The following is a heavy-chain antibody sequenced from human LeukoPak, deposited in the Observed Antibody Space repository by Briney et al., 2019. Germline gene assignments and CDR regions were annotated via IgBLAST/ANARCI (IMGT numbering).Heavy chain of an antibody. CDR1: GFTVISNY. V-gene: IGHV3-53*01. D-gene: IGHD1-26*01. CDR2: IYSGGST. CDR3: ARGPKGGSDY. J-gene: IGHJ4*02. Sequence: GGSLRLSCAASGFTVISNYMSWVRQAPGKGLEWVSVIYSGGSTYYADSVKGRFTISRDYSKNTLYLQMNNLRAEDTAVYYCARGPKGGSDYWGQGTLVTVSS.